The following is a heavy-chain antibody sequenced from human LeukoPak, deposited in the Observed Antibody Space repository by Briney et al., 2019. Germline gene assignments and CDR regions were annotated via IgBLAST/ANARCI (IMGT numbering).Heavy chain of an antibody. CDR2: INWNGGST. CDR1: GFTFSSYE. CDR3: ATSPPPSTRIYYYYYYMDV. V-gene: IGHV3-20*04. J-gene: IGHJ6*03. D-gene: IGHD2/OR15-2a*01. Sequence: PGGSLRLSCAASGFTFSSYEMNWVRQAPGKGLEWVSGINWNGGSTGYADSVKGRFTISRDNAKNSLYLQMNSLRAEDTALYYCATSPPPSTRIYYYYYYMDVWGKGTTVTVSS.